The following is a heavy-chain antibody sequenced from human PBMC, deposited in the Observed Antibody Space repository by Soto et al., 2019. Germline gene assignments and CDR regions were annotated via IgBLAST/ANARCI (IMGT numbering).Heavy chain of an antibody. V-gene: IGHV1-18*01. CDR2: ISAHNGNT. CDR1: GYGFTTYG. J-gene: IGHJ4*02. CDR3: ARGRYGDY. D-gene: IGHD1-1*01. Sequence: QVHLVQSGAEVKKPVASVKVSCKGSGYGFTTYGITWVRQAPGQGLEWMAWISAHNGNTNYAQKLQGRVTVTRDTSTSTAYMALRSLRSDDTAVYYCARGRYGDYWGQGALGTVSS.